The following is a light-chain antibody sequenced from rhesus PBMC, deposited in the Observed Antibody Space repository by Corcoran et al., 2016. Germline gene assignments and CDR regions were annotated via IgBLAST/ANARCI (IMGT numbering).Light chain of an antibody. CDR2: NVS. V-gene: IGLV2S9*01. J-gene: IGLJ1*01. CDR1: SSDIGLYND. Sequence: QSALTQPPSVSKSLGQSVTISCIGTSSDIGLYNDVSWYQQNPGTAPRLLIFNVSERPSGVSDRFSGSKFGNSASLTISGLQSEDEADYYCCSYKSGNSYIFGAGTRLTVL. CDR3: CSYKSGNSYI.